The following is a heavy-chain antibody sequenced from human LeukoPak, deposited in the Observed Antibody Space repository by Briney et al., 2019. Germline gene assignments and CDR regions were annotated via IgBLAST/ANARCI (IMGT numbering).Heavy chain of an antibody. D-gene: IGHD3-3*01. Sequence: PGGSLRLSCAASGITFSNYWMHWVRQAPGKGLAWVSHINGDGSSTNYADSVKGRFTISRDNAKNTLYLQMNSLRAEDTAVYYCASGAITMAYYWGQGTLVTVSS. CDR3: ASGAITMAYY. CDR1: GITFSNYW. CDR2: INGDGSST. J-gene: IGHJ4*02. V-gene: IGHV3-74*01.